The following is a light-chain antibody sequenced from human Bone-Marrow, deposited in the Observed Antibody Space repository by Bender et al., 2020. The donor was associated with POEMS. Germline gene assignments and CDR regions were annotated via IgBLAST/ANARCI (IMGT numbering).Light chain of an antibody. Sequence: QSALTQPASVSGPLGQSITMSCAGTSSDVGSYNYVSWYQQYPGKAPRLMIYDVSNRPSGVSNRFSGSKSGNTASLTISGLRTEDEADYYCSSFTSSSTYVFGTGTTVTVL. V-gene: IGLV2-14*03. J-gene: IGLJ1*01. CDR3: SSFTSSSTYV. CDR1: SSDVGSYNY. CDR2: DVS.